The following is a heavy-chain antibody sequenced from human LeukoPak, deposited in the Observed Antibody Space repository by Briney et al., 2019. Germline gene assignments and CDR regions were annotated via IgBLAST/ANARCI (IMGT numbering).Heavy chain of an antibody. Sequence: SETLSLTCAVYGGSFSGYFWTWIRQPLGKGLEWIAEINDSGAINYNPSLKSRVSISVDTAKNQFSLKVNSVTAADTAVYYSARRGSGSLNVQSNFDYWGQGTLVTVSS. V-gene: IGHV4-34*01. CDR2: INDSGAI. J-gene: IGHJ4*02. CDR3: ARRGSGSLNVQSNFDY. D-gene: IGHD3-10*01. CDR1: GGSFSGYF.